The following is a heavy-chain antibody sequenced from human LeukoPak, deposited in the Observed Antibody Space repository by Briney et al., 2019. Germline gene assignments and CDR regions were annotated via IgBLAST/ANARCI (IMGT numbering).Heavy chain of an antibody. CDR2: IKKDGSEK. V-gene: IGHV3-7*01. J-gene: IGHJ6*03. CDR3: ARLGTRFLEWLSGYYYMDV. D-gene: IGHD3-3*01. Sequence: PGGSLRLSCAASGFTFSSYWMSSVRQAPGKGLEWVANIKKDGSEKYYADSVKGRFTISRDNAKNSLYLQMNSLRAEDTAVYYCARLGTRFLEWLSGYYYMDVWGKGTTVTVSS. CDR1: GFTFSSYW.